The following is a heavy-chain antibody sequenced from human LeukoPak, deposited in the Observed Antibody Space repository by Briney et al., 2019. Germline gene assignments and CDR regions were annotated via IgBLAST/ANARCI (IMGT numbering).Heavy chain of an antibody. CDR1: GYNFDRYG. J-gene: IGHJ3*02. CDR3: ARDQRVAPRGLWGVHSPRSNAFDI. D-gene: IGHD6-6*01. CDR2: ISTYNGNT. V-gene: IGHV1-18*04. Sequence: ASVKVSCKGSGYNFDRYGVNWVRQAPGQGLEWVGWISTYNGNTFYAQKFEGRVSMTTDTSTNTVYMDLRSLRSDDTAVYYCARDQRVAPRGLWGVHSPRSNAFDIWGQGTMVTVSS.